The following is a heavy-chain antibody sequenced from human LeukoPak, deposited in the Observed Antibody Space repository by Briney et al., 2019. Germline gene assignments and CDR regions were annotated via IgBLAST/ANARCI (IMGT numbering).Heavy chain of an antibody. V-gene: IGHV4-4*02. J-gene: IGHJ6*02. CDR3: ARVFVRYSGSQSARYYYGIDV. CDR1: GGSITTTNY. CDR2: ISLTGRT. D-gene: IGHD1-26*01. Sequence: SETLSLTCGVSGGSITTTNYWSWVRQPPGGGLEWIGEISLTGRTHYNPSLKSRVTMSVDTSNTQFSLSLTSVTAADTAVYYCARVFVRYSGSQSARYYYGIDVWGQGATVTVSS.